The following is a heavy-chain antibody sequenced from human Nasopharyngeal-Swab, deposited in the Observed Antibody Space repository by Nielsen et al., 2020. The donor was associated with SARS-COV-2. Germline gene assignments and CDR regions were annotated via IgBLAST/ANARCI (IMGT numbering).Heavy chain of an antibody. Sequence: GESLKISCKASGYNFATYWIGWVRQMPGEGLRWMGLIYPGVSDTRYSPSLQGQVTISADRSITTAYLQWSSLKASDTAMYYCARLPMRAASGRGAFDIWGQGTMVTVSS. CDR2: IYPGVSDT. CDR1: GYNFATYW. V-gene: IGHV5-51*01. D-gene: IGHD6-13*01. CDR3: ARLPMRAASGRGAFDI. J-gene: IGHJ3*02.